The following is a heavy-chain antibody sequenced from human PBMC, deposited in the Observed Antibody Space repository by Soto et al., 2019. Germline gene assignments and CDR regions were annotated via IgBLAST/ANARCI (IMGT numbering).Heavy chain of an antibody. V-gene: IGHV4-59*01. J-gene: IGHJ4*02. CDR2: IYYSGST. CDR3: ARVPLSSSSWYYFDY. CDR1: GGSISSYY. D-gene: IGHD6-13*01. Sequence: SETLSLTCTVSGGSISSYYWSWIRQPPGKGLEWIGYIYYSGSTNYNPSLKSRVTISVDTSKNQFSLKLSSVTAADTAVYHCARVPLSSSSWYYFDYWGQGTLVTVSS.